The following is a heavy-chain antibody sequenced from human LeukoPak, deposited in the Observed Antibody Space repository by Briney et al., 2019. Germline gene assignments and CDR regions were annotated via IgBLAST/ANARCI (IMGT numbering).Heavy chain of an antibody. D-gene: IGHD4-17*01. CDR1: GGSISSSSYY. CDR3: ARGYGDYYYYYMDV. CDR2: IYYSGST. V-gene: IGHV4-39*01. Sequence: SETLSLTCTVSGGSISSSSYYWGWIRQPPGKGLEWIGSIYYSGSTYYNPSLKSRVTISVDTSKNQFSLKLSSVTAAGTAVYYCARGYGDYYYYYMDVWGKGTTVTVSS. J-gene: IGHJ6*03.